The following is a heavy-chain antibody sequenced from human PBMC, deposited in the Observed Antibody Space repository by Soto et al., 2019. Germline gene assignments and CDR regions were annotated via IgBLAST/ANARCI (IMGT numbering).Heavy chain of an antibody. Sequence: QVQLVQSGAEVKKPGASVKVSCKASGYTFTSYYMHWVRQAPGQALEGMGIINPSGGSTSYAQKFQGRVTMTRDTSTSTVYMELSSLISEDTAVYYCARDSPSGGWFDPWGQGTLVTVSS. V-gene: IGHV1-46*03. D-gene: IGHD1-26*01. CDR2: INPSGGST. J-gene: IGHJ5*02. CDR3: ARDSPSGGWFDP. CDR1: GYTFTSYY.